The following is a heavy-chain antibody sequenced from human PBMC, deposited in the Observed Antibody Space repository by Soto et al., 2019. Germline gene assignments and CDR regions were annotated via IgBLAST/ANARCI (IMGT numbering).Heavy chain of an antibody. CDR1: GGTFSSYA. CDR3: ARDVKNWNYVQDYGMDV. Sequence: SVKVSCKASGGTFSSYAISWVRQAPGQGLEWMGGIIPIFGTANYAQKFQGRVTITADESTSTAYMELSSLRSEDTAVYYCARDVKNWNYVQDYGMDVWGQGTTVTVSS. J-gene: IGHJ6*02. CDR2: IIPIFGTA. V-gene: IGHV1-69*13. D-gene: IGHD1-7*01.